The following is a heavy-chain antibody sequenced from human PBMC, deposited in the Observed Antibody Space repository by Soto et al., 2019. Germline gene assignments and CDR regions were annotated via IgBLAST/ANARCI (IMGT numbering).Heavy chain of an antibody. CDR3: APREKREHIVGATS. V-gene: IGHV4-59*12. Sequence: SETLSLTCTVSGGSISSYYWSWIRQPPGKGLEWIGYIYYSGSTNYNPSLKSRVTISVDTSKNQFSLKLSSVTAADTAVYYCAPREKREHIVGATSWGQGTLVTVSS. J-gene: IGHJ4*02. D-gene: IGHD1-26*01. CDR1: GGSISSYY. CDR2: IYYSGST.